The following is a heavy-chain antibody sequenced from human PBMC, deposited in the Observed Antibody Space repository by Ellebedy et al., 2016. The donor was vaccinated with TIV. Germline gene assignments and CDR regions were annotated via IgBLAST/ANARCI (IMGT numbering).Heavy chain of an antibody. CDR1: GDFISSYY. CDR2: IHYSGST. J-gene: IGHJ4*02. V-gene: IGHV4-59*01. Sequence: SETLSLTXTVSGDFISSYYWSWIRQPPGKGLEYIGYIHYSGSTNYSPSLKSRVTISVDTSKNQFSLKLSSVTAADTAVYYCATDWGRAAVLWGQGTLVTVSS. D-gene: IGHD3-16*01. CDR3: ATDWGRAAVL.